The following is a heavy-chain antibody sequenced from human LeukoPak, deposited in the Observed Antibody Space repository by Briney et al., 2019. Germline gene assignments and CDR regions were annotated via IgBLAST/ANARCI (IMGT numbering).Heavy chain of an antibody. CDR2: ISSSSSYI. CDR3: AKGLRVDIAVYLFDY. V-gene: IGHV3-21*04. D-gene: IGHD5-12*01. Sequence: PGGSLRLSCAASGFTFSSYSMNWVRQAPGKGLEWVSSISSSSSYIYYADSVKGRFTISRDNAKNSLYLQMNSLRAEDTALYYCAKGLRVDIAVYLFDYWGQGTLVTVSS. J-gene: IGHJ4*02. CDR1: GFTFSSYS.